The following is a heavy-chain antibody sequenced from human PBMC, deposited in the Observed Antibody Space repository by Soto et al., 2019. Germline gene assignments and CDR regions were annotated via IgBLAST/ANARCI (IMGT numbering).Heavy chain of an antibody. Sequence: GASVKVSCKASGYTFTSYYMHWVRQAPGQGLEWMGIINPSGGSTIYAQKFQGRVTKTRDTSTSTVYMELSSLRSEDTAVYYCGLEPTGTGGFDYWGQGTLVTVSS. V-gene: IGHV1-46*01. CDR2: INPSGGST. CDR1: GYTFTSYY. D-gene: IGHD7-27*01. J-gene: IGHJ4*02. CDR3: GLEPTGTGGFDY.